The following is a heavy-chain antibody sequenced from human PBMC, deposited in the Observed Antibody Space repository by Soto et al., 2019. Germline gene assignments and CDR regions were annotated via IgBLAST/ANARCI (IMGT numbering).Heavy chain of an antibody. J-gene: IGHJ4*02. CDR2: ISYDGSNK. CDR1: GFSFSSYG. V-gene: IGHV3-30*18. D-gene: IGHD3-3*01. Sequence: PGGTLTLSCAASGFSFSSYGMHWVRQAPSKVLEWVAVISYDGSNKYYADSVKGRFTISRDNSKNTLYLQMNSLRAEDTAVYYCAKDQGIYYDFWSGYFDYWGQGTLVTVSS. CDR3: AKDQGIYYDFWSGYFDY.